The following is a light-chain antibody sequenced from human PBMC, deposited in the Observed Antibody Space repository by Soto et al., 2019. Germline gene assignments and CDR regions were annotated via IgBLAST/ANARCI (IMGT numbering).Light chain of an antibody. CDR3: QHYYSLPRT. J-gene: IGKJ1*01. Sequence: VIWMTQSPSLLSASTGDRVTISCRISQGISSYLAWYQQKPGQAPELLIYAASTLQSEVPSRFSGSGSGTEFTLTISCLQSEDFAAYYCQHYYSLPRTFGQGTKVEIK. CDR2: AAS. V-gene: IGKV1D-8*01. CDR1: QGISSY.